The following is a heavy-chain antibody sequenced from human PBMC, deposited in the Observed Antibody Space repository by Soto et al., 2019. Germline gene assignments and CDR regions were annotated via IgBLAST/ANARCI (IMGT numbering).Heavy chain of an antibody. V-gene: IGHV1-3*01. CDR2: INAGNGNT. Sequence: ASVKVSCKASGYTFTNYAMHWVRQAPGQRLEWMGWINAGNGNTKYSQKFQGRVTITRDTSASTAYMELSSLRSEDTAVYYCARGGYLYGCYDLWGRGTLVTVSS. CDR1: GYTFTNYA. D-gene: IGHD1-1*01. CDR3: ARGGYLYGCYDL. J-gene: IGHJ2*01.